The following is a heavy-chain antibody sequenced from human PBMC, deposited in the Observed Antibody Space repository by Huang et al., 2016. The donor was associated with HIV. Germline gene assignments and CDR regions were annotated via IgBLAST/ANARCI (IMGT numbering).Heavy chain of an antibody. V-gene: IGHV1-69*01. D-gene: IGHD1-1*01. J-gene: IGHJ5*02. CDR2: IIPIFGTP. CDR3: ARDRKYDNAWYWFDP. Sequence: QVQLVQSGAEVKKPGSSVRVSCEASGGTFSSYAINWVRQAPGQGLEWMGGIIPIFGTPNDAQKCQGRVTITAGESTSTAYMELSSLRSDDTAVYYCARDRKYDNAWYWFDPWGQGTLVTVSS. CDR1: GGTFSSYA.